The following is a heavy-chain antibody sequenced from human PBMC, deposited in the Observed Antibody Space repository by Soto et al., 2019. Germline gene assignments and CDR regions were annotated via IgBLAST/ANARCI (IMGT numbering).Heavy chain of an antibody. V-gene: IGHV3-23*01. Sequence: GGSLRLSCAASGFTFSSYAMSWVRQAPGKGLEWVSAISGSGGSTYYADSVKGRFTISRDNSKNTLYLQMNSLRAEDTAVYYCAKDTEHVDIVATIPGYYFDYWGQGTLVTVSS. CDR2: ISGSGGST. CDR1: GFTFSSYA. J-gene: IGHJ4*02. CDR3: AKDTEHVDIVATIPGYYFDY. D-gene: IGHD5-12*01.